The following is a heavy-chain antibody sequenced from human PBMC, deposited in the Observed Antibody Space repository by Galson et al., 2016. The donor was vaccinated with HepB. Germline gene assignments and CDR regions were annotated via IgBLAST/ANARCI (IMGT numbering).Heavy chain of an antibody. CDR3: ARGARADELVVLLPGLVEDNWFDP. Sequence: SVKVSCKASGYTFTDYDINWVRQATGQGLEWMGWMNPDSGDTGYAQKFQGRVTMTRTTSINTAYMELSSLRSEDTAVYYCARGARADELVVLLPGLVEDNWFDPWGQGTRVTVSS. J-gene: IGHJ5*02. D-gene: IGHD3-22*01. CDR1: GYTFTDYD. V-gene: IGHV1-8*01. CDR2: MNPDSGDT.